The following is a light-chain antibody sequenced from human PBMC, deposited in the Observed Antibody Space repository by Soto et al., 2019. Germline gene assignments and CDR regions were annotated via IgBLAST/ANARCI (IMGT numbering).Light chain of an antibody. Sequence: QSALTQPASVSGSPGQSITISCTGTSSDVGSYNLVSWYQQHPGKAPKLMIYEGNKRPSGDSNRFSGYKSGNTASLTISGLQAEDEADYYYCSYAGSSTAVVFGGGTKLTVL. CDR1: SSDVGSYNL. CDR2: EGN. V-gene: IGLV2-23*01. J-gene: IGLJ2*01. CDR3: CSYAGSSTAVV.